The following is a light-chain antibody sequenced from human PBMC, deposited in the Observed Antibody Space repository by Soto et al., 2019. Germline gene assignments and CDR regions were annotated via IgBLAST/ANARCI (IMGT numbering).Light chain of an antibody. V-gene: IGKV3-11*01. CDR2: DTS. J-gene: IGKJ1*01. Sequence: EIVLTQSPATLSLSPGERATLSCRASQSVSSYLAWYQQKPGQAPRILIYDTSNRATGIPARFSGSGSGTDFTLTISSLEPEDFAVYYCQQRSNWPPWTFGQGTKVEFK. CDR3: QQRSNWPPWT. CDR1: QSVSSY.